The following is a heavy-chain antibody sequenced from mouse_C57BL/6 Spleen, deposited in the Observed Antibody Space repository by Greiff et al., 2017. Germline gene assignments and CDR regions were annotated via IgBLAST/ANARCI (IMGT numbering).Heavy chain of an antibody. CDR3: ARNYYGSNFDV. CDR1: GYTFTDYY. Sequence: VQLQQSGPELVKPGASVKISCKASGYTFTDYYMNWVKQSHGKSLEWIGDINPNNGGTSYNQKFKGKATLTVDKSSSTAYMELRSLTSEDSAVYYCARNYYGSNFDVWGTGTTVTVSS. J-gene: IGHJ1*03. D-gene: IGHD1-1*01. CDR2: INPNNGGT. V-gene: IGHV1-26*01.